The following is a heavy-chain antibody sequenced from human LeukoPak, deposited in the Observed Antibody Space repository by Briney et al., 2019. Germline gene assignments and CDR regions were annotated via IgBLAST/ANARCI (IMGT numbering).Heavy chain of an antibody. CDR3: ARYNGDLTGGFDY. J-gene: IGHJ4*02. Sequence: ALVKVSCKASGYTFTNYYIHWVRQAPGQGLEWMGIINPAGGSTGYAQKFQGRVTMTRDTSTSTVYMELSSLRSEDTAVYYCARYNGDLTGGFDYWGQGTLVTVSS. D-gene: IGHD4-17*01. CDR2: INPAGGST. CDR1: GYTFTNYY. V-gene: IGHV1-46*01.